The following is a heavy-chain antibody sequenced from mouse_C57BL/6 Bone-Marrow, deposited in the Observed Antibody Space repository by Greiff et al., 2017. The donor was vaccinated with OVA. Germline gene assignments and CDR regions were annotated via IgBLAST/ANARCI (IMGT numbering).Heavy chain of an antibody. CDR1: GYTFTSYW. Sequence: VKLQQPGAELVKPGASVKLSCKASGYTFTSYWMHWVKQRPGQGLEWIGMIHPNSGSTNYNEKFKSKATLTVDKSSSTAYMQLSSLTSEDSAVYYCARERWGYFDYWGQGTTLTVSS. CDR2: IHPNSGST. D-gene: IGHD1-1*02. V-gene: IGHV1-64*01. J-gene: IGHJ2*01. CDR3: ARERWGYFDY.